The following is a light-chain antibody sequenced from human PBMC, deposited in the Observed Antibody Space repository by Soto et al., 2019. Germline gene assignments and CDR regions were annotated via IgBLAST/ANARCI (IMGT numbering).Light chain of an antibody. Sequence: EVLLTQSPATLSLSPGERATLSCRASESVGNYVAWYQHKPGQGPRLLIYDTSDRATGAPARFSGSGSGTDFTLTISGLEPEDFVVYYCQQRNDWPWTFVQGTKVEMK. CDR2: DTS. J-gene: IGKJ1*01. CDR3: QQRNDWPWT. CDR1: ESVGNY. V-gene: IGKV3-11*01.